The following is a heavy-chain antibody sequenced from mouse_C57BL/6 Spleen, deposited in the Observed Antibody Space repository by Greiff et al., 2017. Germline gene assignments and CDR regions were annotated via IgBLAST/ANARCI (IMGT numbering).Heavy chain of an antibody. J-gene: IGHJ2*01. Sequence: VQLVESGPELVKPGASVKISCKASGYAFSSSWMNWVKQRPGKGLEWIGRIYPGDGDTNYNGKFKGKATLTADKSSSTAYMQLSSLTSEDSAVYFCARRGAYYSNYDYFDYWGQGTTLTVSS. CDR2: IYPGDGDT. V-gene: IGHV1-82*01. CDR1: GYAFSSSW. D-gene: IGHD2-5*01. CDR3: ARRGAYYSNYDYFDY.